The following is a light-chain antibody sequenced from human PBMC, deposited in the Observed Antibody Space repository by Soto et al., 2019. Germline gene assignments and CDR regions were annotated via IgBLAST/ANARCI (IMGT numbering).Light chain of an antibody. V-gene: IGKV3-15*01. CDR3: QQYNNWPRT. CDR2: GAS. CDR1: QSVSSN. Sequence: DIVMTQAPATLSVSPGERATLSCRASQSVSSNLAWYQQKPGQAPRLLIYGASTRATGIPARFSGSGSGTEFTLTISSLQSEDFAVYYWQQYNNWPRTFGQGTKV. J-gene: IGKJ1*01.